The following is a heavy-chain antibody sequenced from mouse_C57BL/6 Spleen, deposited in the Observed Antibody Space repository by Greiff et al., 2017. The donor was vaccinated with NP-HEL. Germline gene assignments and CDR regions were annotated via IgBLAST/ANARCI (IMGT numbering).Heavy chain of an antibody. V-gene: IGHV1-18*01. Sequence: EVQLQQSGPELVKPGASVKIPCKASGYTFTDYNMDWVKQSHGKSLEWIGDINPNNGGTIYNQKFKGKATLTVDKSSSTAYMELRSLTSEDTAVYYCARGGYSIWYFDVWGTGTTVTVSS. CDR1: GYTFTDYN. CDR2: INPNNGGT. J-gene: IGHJ1*03. D-gene: IGHD2-5*01. CDR3: ARGGYSIWYFDV.